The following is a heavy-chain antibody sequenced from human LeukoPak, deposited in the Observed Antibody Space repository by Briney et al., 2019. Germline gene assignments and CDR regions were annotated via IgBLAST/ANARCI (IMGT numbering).Heavy chain of an antibody. Sequence: PGGSLRLSCAASGFPFTSYSMNWVRQAPGKGLEWVSYISSSSSTIYYADSVKGRFTISRDNAKNSLYLQMNSLRAEDTAVYYCARADDYVWGSYRYGPFDYWGQRTLVTVSS. V-gene: IGHV3-48*04. CDR1: GFPFTSYS. CDR2: ISSSSSTI. J-gene: IGHJ4*02. CDR3: ARADDYVWGSYRYGPFDY. D-gene: IGHD3-16*02.